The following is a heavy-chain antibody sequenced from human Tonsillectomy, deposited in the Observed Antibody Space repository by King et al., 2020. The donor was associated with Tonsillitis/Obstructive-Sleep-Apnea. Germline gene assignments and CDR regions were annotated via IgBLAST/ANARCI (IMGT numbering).Heavy chain of an antibody. CDR2: IDPSDSYT. J-gene: IGHJ6*03. D-gene: IGHD3-9*01. V-gene: IGHV5-10-1*01. CDR3: ARRYFDGNYYYYMDV. CDR1: GYSFTSYW. Sequence: MQLVQSGAEVKKPGESLRISCKVSGYSFTSYWIDWVRQMPGKGLEWMGTIDPSDSYTNYSPSFQGHVTVSADKSISTAYLQWSSLKASGTAMYYCARRYFDGNYYYYMDVWGKGTTLTVSS.